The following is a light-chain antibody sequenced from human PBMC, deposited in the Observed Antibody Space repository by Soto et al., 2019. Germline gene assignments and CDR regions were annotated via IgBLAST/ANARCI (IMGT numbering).Light chain of an antibody. Sequence: QSALTQPASVSGSPGQSITISCTGTSSDVGGYNYVSWYQQHPGKAPKLIIYDVSNRPSGVSNRFSGSKSGNTASLTISGLQAEDESDYYCSSYTTNNNHVLFGGGTKLTVL. CDR2: DVS. J-gene: IGLJ2*01. V-gene: IGLV2-14*01. CDR3: SSYTTNNNHVL. CDR1: SSDVGGYNY.